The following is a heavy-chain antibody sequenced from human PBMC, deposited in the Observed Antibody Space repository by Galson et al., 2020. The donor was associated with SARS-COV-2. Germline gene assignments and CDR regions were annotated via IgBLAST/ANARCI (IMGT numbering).Heavy chain of an antibody. Sequence: SVKVSCKASGGTFSGYAISWVRQAPGQGLEWMGGIIPVLPMTNYAQKFQGRVTITADKSTNTVYMELSSLREDDTAVYFCARDVRNRHYDVGEGYPPEPIYFHYYYVDVWGKGTTVTVSS. CDR2: IIPVLPMT. J-gene: IGHJ6*03. V-gene: IGHV1-69*10. D-gene: IGHD3-10*02. CDR1: GGTFSGYA. CDR3: ARDVRNRHYDVGEGYPPEPIYFHYYYVDV.